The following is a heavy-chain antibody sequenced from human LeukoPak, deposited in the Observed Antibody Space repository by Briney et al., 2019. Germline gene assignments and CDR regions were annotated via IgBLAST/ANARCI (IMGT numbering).Heavy chain of an antibody. J-gene: IGHJ4*02. D-gene: IGHD3-16*01. CDR1: GFTFSDYD. Sequence: GGSLRLSCSASGFTFSDYDMNWVRQAPGKGLEWVSSISYLSSHVYYGDSVKGRFSISRDSAKNSLYLQMNSLGAEDTAIYYCGRAFPPLRTSSAGDLWGQGILVTVSS. CDR2: ISYLSSHV. CDR3: GRAFPPLRTSSAGDL. V-gene: IGHV3-21*01.